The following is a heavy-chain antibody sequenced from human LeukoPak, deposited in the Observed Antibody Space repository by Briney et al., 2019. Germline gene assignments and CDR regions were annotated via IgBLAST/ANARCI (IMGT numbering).Heavy chain of an antibody. D-gene: IGHD1-1*01. CDR1: GFTFSSSA. CDR3: AKSANFSPTYGMDV. Sequence: GGSLRLSCAASGFTFSSSAMSWVRQAPGKGLEWVSGISGSGGTPYYSDSVKGRFTISRDNSKNTLYLQMNSLGAEDTAVYYCAKSANFSPTYGMDVWGQGTTVTVSS. CDR2: ISGSGGTP. V-gene: IGHV3-23*01. J-gene: IGHJ6*02.